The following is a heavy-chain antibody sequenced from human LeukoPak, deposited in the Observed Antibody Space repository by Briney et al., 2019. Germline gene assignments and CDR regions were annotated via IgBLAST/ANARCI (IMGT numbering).Heavy chain of an antibody. CDR3: ASTVVGATYDY. CDR1: GGTFSSYA. CDR2: IIPILGIA. Sequence: PVKVSCKASGGTFSSYAISWVRQAPGQGLEWMGRIIPILGIANYAQKFQGRVTITADKSTSTAYMELSSLRSEDTAVYYCASTVVGATYDYWGQGTLVTVSS. V-gene: IGHV1-69*04. D-gene: IGHD1-26*01. J-gene: IGHJ4*02.